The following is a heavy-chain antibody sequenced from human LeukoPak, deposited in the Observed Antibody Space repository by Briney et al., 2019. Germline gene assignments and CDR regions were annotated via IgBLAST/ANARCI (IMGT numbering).Heavy chain of an antibody. CDR2: IYSGGST. D-gene: IGHD5-18*01. V-gene: IGHV3-66*01. J-gene: IGHJ4*02. Sequence: GGSLRLSCAASGFTVSSNYMSWVRQAPGKGLEWVSVIYSGGSTYYADSVKGRFTISRDNSKNTLYLQMNSLRAEDTAVYYCARGVRRTSYIDAAMVTPRLFDYWGQGTLVTVSS. CDR3: ARGVRRTSYIDAAMVTPRLFDY. CDR1: GFTVSSNY.